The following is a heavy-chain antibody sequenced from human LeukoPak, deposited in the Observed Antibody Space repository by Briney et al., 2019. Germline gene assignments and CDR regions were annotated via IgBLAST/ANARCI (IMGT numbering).Heavy chain of an antibody. D-gene: IGHD3-3*01. CDR1: GGSISNFY. CDR3: AREVGTIMVNWFDP. V-gene: IGHV4-4*07. CDR2: IYTSGST. J-gene: IGHJ5*02. Sequence: SETLSLTCTVSGGSISNFYWSWIRQPAGQALEWIGRIYTSGSTNYNPSLKSRVTMSVDTSKNQFSLKLNSVTAADTAVYYCAREVGTIMVNWFDPWGQGTLVTVSS.